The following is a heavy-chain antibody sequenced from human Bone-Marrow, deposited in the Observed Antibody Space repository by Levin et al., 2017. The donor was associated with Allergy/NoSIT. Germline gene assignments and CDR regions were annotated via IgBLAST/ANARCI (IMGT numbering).Heavy chain of an antibody. J-gene: IGHJ4*02. CDR1: GFTFSDHA. D-gene: IGHD3-22*01. Sequence: PGGSLRLSCAASGFTFSDHAMIWVRQAPGKRLEWVSSITISGGSAYYADSVKGRFLISRDNSKNTLYLQMNSLRAEDTALYYCAKAFHYYETSGYYYLDYWGPGTLVTVSS. V-gene: IGHV3-23*01. CDR3: AKAFHYYETSGYYYLDY. CDR2: ITISGGSA.